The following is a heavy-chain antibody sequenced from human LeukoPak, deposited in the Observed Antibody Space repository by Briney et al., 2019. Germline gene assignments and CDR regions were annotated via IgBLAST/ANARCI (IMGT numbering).Heavy chain of an antibody. CDR2: ISWNSGSI. J-gene: IGHJ3*02. Sequence: GGSLRLSCAASGFTFDDYAMHWVRQAPGKSLEWVSGISWNSGSIGYADSVKGRFTISRDNAKNSLYLQMNSLKTEDTAVYYCTTRNPNAFDIWGQGTMVTVSS. CDR3: TTRNPNAFDI. D-gene: IGHD2-15*01. V-gene: IGHV3-9*01. CDR1: GFTFDDYA.